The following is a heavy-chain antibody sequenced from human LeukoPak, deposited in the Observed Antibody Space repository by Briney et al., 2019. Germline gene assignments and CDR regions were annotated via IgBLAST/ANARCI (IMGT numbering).Heavy chain of an antibody. Sequence: SETLSLTCAVYGGSFSGYYWSWIRQPPGKGLEWIGEINHSGSTNYNPSLKSRVTISVDTSKNQFSLKLSSVTAADTAVYYCARGSGIWGSYRSHRLDPWGQGTLVTVSS. J-gene: IGHJ5*02. CDR1: GGSFSGYY. D-gene: IGHD3-16*02. CDR3: ARGSGIWGSYRSHRLDP. CDR2: INHSGST. V-gene: IGHV4-34*01.